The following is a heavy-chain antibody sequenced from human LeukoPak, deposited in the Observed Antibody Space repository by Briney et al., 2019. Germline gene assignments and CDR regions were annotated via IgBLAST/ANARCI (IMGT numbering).Heavy chain of an antibody. V-gene: IGHV3-48*03. CDR1: GFTFSSYE. J-gene: IGHJ4*02. CDR2: ISSSGSTI. D-gene: IGHD6-13*01. CDR3: ARDSGIAAAGMVY. Sequence: GGSLRLSCAASGFTFSSYEMNWVRQAPGKGLEWVSYISSSGSTIYYADSVKGRFTISRDNVKNSLYLQMNSLRAEDTAVYYCARDSGIAAAGMVYWGQGTLVTVSS.